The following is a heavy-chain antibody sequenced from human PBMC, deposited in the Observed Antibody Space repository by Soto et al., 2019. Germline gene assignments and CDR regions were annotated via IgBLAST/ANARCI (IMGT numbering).Heavy chain of an antibody. CDR2: VYHTGNT. CDR1: GVSITPYY. CDR3: AREQYNWKL. J-gene: IGHJ4*02. Sequence: LSLTCTVSGVSITPYYWTWIRHPPGKGLEWIGYVYHTGNTYYNPSLNSRVTISLDTSKNQVSLRLKSVTAADTAVYYCAREQYNWKLWGQGTLVTVSS. D-gene: IGHD1-20*01. V-gene: IGHV4-59*01.